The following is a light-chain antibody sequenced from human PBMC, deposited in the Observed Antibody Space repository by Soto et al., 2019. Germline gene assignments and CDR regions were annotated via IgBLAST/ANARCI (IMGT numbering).Light chain of an antibody. J-gene: IGLJ1*01. CDR2: DVS. Sequence: QTLLTQPRSLSGSPGQSVTISCTGTNSDVGNYNLVSWYQQHPGKAPKLLIYDVSRRPSGVPDRFSGSKSGNTASLTISGLQADDEADYYCCSYAGSYTLIFGTGTKVTVL. CDR1: NSDVGNYNL. CDR3: CSYAGSYTLI. V-gene: IGLV2-11*01.